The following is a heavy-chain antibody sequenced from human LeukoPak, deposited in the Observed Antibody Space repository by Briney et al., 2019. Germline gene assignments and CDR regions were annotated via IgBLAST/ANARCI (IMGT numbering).Heavy chain of an antibody. Sequence: GESLKISCEGSGYSFTSYWIGWVRQLPGKGLEWMGIIYPGDSDTRYSPSFQGQVTISADKSISTAYLQWSSLKASDTAMYYCAREEYFDWSNPSTNWFDPWGQGTLVTVSS. J-gene: IGHJ5*02. CDR3: AREEYFDWSNPSTNWFDP. V-gene: IGHV5-51*01. CDR2: IYPGDSDT. CDR1: GYSFTSYW. D-gene: IGHD3-9*01.